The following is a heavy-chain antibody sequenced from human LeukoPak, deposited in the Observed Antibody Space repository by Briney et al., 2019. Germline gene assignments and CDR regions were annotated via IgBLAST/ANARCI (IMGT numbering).Heavy chain of an antibody. CDR1: GFTFSSYE. Sequence: GGSLRLSCAASGFTFSSYELYWVRQAPGKGLEWVSSISSSSSYIYYADSVKGRFTISRDNAKNSLYLQMNSLRAEDTAVYYCARDQGGRYYYDSSGASDYWGQGTLVTVSS. J-gene: IGHJ4*02. V-gene: IGHV3-21*01. D-gene: IGHD3-22*01. CDR3: ARDQGGRYYYDSSGASDY. CDR2: ISSSSSYI.